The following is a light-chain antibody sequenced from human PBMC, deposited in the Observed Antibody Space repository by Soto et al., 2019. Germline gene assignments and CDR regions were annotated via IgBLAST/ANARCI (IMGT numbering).Light chain of an antibody. CDR3: SLYTGMNTTQVL. CDR2: DVV. V-gene: IGLV2-14*01. Sequence: QSALTQPASVSGSPGQSITISCTGTSSDVGGYNYVSWYQQHPGKAPKLMIYDVVNRPSGVSNRFSGSKSGNTASLTISGLKVVGDADYYCSLYTGMNTTQVLFGGGTMLTAL. J-gene: IGLJ2*01. CDR1: SSDVGGYNY.